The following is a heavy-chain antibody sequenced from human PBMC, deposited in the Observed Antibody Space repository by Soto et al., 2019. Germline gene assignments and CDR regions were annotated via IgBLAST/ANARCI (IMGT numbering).Heavy chain of an antibody. D-gene: IGHD4-17*01. J-gene: IGHJ4*02. CDR1: GGSISSYY. V-gene: IGHV4-59*01. CDR2: IYYSGST. CDR3: ARVYGGAFDY. Sequence: PSETLSLTCTVSGGSISSYYWSWIRQPPGRGLEWIGYIYYSGSTNYNPSVKSRVAISVDTSKNQFSLKLSSLTAADTAVDYCARVYGGAFDYWGQGTLVTVSS.